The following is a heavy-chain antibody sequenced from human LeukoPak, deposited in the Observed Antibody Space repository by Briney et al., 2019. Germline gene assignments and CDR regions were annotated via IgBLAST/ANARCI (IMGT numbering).Heavy chain of an antibody. J-gene: IGHJ4*02. CDR2: IYYSGST. Sequence: PSETLSLTCSVSGGSISGHYWSWIRQPPGKGLEWIGYIYYSGSTTYNPSLKSRVTISVDASNNQFFLKLNSVTAADTAVYYCASGGGVIITTVDYWGQGTLVTVSS. V-gene: IGHV4-59*11. D-gene: IGHD3-10*01. CDR3: ASGGGVIITTVDY. CDR1: GGSISGHY.